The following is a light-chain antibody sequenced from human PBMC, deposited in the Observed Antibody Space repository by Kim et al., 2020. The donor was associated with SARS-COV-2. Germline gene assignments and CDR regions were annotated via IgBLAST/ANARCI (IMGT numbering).Light chain of an antibody. CDR2: DVS. Sequence: QSVLTQPASVSGSPGQSITISCIGTSSDVGDYNYFSWYQQHPGKAPKLMIYDVSDRPSVVSNRFSGSKSGNTASLTISGLQAEDEADYYCSSYTGAGTWVFGGGTQLTVL. CDR1: SSDVGDYNY. CDR3: SSYTGAGTWV. V-gene: IGLV2-14*01. J-gene: IGLJ3*02.